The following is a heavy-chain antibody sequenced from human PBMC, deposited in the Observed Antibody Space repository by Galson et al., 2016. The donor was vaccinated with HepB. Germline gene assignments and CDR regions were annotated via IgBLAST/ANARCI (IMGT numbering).Heavy chain of an antibody. CDR1: GFTFSSYG. Sequence: SLRLSCAASGFTFSSYGMHRVRQAPGKGLGWVAVISYAGSNKYYEDSVKGRFTISRDNSKNTLSLQMNSLRAEDTAVYYCAKNDILAGYSAFDYWGQGTLVTVSS. J-gene: IGHJ4*02. D-gene: IGHD3-9*01. CDR2: ISYAGSNK. V-gene: IGHV3-30*18. CDR3: AKNDILAGYSAFDY.